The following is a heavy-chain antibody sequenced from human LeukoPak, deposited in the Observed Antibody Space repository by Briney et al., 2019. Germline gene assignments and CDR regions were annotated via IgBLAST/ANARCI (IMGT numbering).Heavy chain of an antibody. D-gene: IGHD1-26*01. CDR2: ISSGSTYI. J-gene: IGHJ4*02. Sequence: GGSLRLSCAASGFTFRSHNMNWVRQAPGKGLEWVSSISSGSTYIFYADSVKGRFTISRDNARNSLYLQMNNLSAEDTAVYYCAGYSGTYRDSWGQGTLVTVSS. CDR1: GFTFRSHN. CDR3: AGYSGTYRDS. V-gene: IGHV3-21*01.